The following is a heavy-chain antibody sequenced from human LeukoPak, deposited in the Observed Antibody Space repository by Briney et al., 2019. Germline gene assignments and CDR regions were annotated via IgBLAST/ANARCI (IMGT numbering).Heavy chain of an antibody. J-gene: IGHJ4*02. CDR2: MNPNSGNT. CDR3: ARGPSGKYVDY. D-gene: IGHD1-26*01. CDR1: GYTFTTYD. Sequence: GASVRVSCKASGYTFTTYDINWVRQATGQGLEWMGWMNPNSGNTGYAQKLQGRVTMTRNTSISTAYMELSSLKSEDTAVYYCARGPSGKYVDYWGQGTLVTVSS. V-gene: IGHV1-8*01.